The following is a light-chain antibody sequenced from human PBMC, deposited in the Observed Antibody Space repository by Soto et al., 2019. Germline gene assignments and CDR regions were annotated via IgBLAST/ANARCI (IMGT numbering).Light chain of an antibody. V-gene: IGLV1-40*01. Sequence: QAVVTQPPSVSGAPGQRVTISCTGSSSNIGAGYDVNWYQQLPGTAPKLLIYGKNNRPSGVPDRFSGSRSGTSASLAITGLQAEDEAEYYCQSYDISLTDVLFGGGTKVTVL. J-gene: IGLJ2*01. CDR2: GKN. CDR1: SSNIGAGYD. CDR3: QSYDISLTDVL.